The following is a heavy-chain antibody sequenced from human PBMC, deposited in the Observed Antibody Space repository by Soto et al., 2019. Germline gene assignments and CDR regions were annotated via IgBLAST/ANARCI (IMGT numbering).Heavy chain of an antibody. CDR3: ARDAYSGYDKGYFDY. D-gene: IGHD5-12*01. V-gene: IGHV4-59*01. CDR1: GGSISTYY. J-gene: IGHJ4*02. Sequence: SLTCTVSGGSISTYYWSWIRQPPGKGLEWIGYIYYSGSTYYNPSLKSRVTISVDTSKNQFSLKLSSVTAADTAVYYCARDAYSGYDKGYFDYWGQGTLVTVSS. CDR2: IYYSGST.